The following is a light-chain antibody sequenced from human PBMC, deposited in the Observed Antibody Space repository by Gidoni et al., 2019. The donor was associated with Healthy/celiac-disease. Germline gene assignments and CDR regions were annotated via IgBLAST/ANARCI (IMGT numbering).Light chain of an antibody. J-gene: IGKJ1*01. V-gene: IGKV1-5*01. CDR3: QQYNSYPWT. CDR1: QSISSW. Sequence: DIQMTQSPSTLSASVGDRVTITCRASQSISSWFVWYQQKPGKAPKLLIYDASSLESGVPSRFSGSGSGTEFTLTISSLQPDDFATYYCQQYNSYPWTFGQGTKVEIK. CDR2: DAS.